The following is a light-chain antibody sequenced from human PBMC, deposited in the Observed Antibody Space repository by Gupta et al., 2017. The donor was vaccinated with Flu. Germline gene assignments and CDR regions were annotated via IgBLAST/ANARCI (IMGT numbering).Light chain of an antibody. V-gene: IGKV1-9*01. CDR1: QDSSNY. CDR2: DAS. Sequence: PSFLSASVGDRVTITCRASQDSSNYFAWYQQNAGKAPKLLIYDASTVQSGVPSRFSGSGSGTEFTLTVSSLQPEDFATYYCQQLNSYPLTFGGGTKVEIK. CDR3: QQLNSYPLT. J-gene: IGKJ4*01.